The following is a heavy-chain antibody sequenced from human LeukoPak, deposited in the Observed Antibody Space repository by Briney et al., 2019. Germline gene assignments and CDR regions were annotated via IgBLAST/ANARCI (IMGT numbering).Heavy chain of an antibody. CDR3: ARFIAAAGSHWFDP. J-gene: IGHJ5*02. D-gene: IGHD6-13*01. CDR2: INPNSGGT. CDR1: GYTFTSYA. Sequence: ASVKVSCKASGYTFTSYAMNWVRQAPGQGLEWMGWINPNSGGTNYAQKFQGRVTMTRDTSISTAYMELSRLRSDDTAVYYCARFIAAAGSHWFDPWGQGTLVTVSS. V-gene: IGHV1-2*02.